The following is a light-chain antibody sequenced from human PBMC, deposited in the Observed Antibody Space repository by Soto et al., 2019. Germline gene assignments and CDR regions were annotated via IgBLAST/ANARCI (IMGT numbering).Light chain of an antibody. CDR2: KAS. J-gene: IGKJ1*01. V-gene: IGKV1-5*03. Sequence: DIQMTQSAATLSGSVGDRVTITCWASQTISSWLAWYQQKKGKAPKLLIYKASTLKSGVPSRFSGSGYGTEFNLTISSLQTDDFATYYCQHYNSYSEAFGQGTKVDIK. CDR1: QTISSW. CDR3: QHYNSYSEA.